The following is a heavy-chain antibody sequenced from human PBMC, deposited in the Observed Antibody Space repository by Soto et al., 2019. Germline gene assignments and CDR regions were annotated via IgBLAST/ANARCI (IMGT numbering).Heavy chain of an antibody. D-gene: IGHD6-19*01. CDR3: AKEVEVAGDLDY. J-gene: IGHJ4*01. CDR2: ISSDGETK. CDR1: GFTFSTYG. V-gene: IGHV3-30*18. Sequence: GGSLRLSCVSSGFTFSTYGIHWVRQAPGKGLEWVGVISSDGETKYYADSVKGRFTISRDNSKNTMYLQMASLRPEDTAVYYCAKEVEVAGDLDYWGHGTLVNVPA.